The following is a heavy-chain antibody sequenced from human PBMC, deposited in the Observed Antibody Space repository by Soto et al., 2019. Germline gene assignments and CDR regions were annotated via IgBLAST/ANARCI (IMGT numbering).Heavy chain of an antibody. CDR3: ARNHPVAGKGYYFDY. CDR2: ISSSSSYI. V-gene: IGHV3-21*01. CDR1: GFTFSSYS. D-gene: IGHD6-19*01. Sequence: GGSLRLSSAASGFTFSSYSMNWVRQVPGKGLEWVSSISSSSSYIYYADSVKGRFTISRDNAKNSLYLQMNSLRAEDTAVYYCARNHPVAGKGYYFDYWGQGTLVTVSS. J-gene: IGHJ4*02.